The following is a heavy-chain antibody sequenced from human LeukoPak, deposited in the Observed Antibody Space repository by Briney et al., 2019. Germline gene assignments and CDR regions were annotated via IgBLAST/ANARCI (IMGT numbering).Heavy chain of an antibody. CDR1: GFTFSNHW. CDR2: ISGSGGST. J-gene: IGHJ3*02. Sequence: PGGSLRLSCAASGFTFSNHWMNWVRQAPGKGLEWVSAISGSGGSTYYADSVKGRFTISRDNSKNTLYLQMNSLRAEDTAVYYCAKEGWFGDSAFDIWGQGTMVTVSS. CDR3: AKEGWFGDSAFDI. D-gene: IGHD3-10*01. V-gene: IGHV3-23*01.